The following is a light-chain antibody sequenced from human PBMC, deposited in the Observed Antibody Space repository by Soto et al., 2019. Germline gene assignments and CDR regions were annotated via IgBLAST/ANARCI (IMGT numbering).Light chain of an antibody. J-gene: IGKJ1*01. CDR2: AAD. Sequence: DIQMTQSASSLSASVVGTVTITLLASQSITNYLTWFQQKPGKAPSLLIFAADNLQDGVPSRFSGSGSGRDFSLTISSLQPEDFATYYCQQSYDMPWTFGQGTKVDIK. V-gene: IGKV1-39*01. CDR3: QQSYDMPWT. CDR1: QSITNY.